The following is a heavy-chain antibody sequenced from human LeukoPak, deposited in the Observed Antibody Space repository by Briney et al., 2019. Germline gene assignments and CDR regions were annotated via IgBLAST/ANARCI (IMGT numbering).Heavy chain of an antibody. Sequence: GASVKVSCKASGYTFTGYYMHWVRQAPGQGLEWMGGIIPIFGTANYAQKFQGRVTITADESTSTAYMELSSLRSEDTAVYYCARTQILRSNTYYYDSSGYFAFLNWFDPWGQGTLVTVSS. V-gene: IGHV1-69*13. D-gene: IGHD3-22*01. CDR1: GYTFTGYY. CDR2: IIPIFGTA. J-gene: IGHJ5*02. CDR3: ARTQILRSNTYYYDSSGYFAFLNWFDP.